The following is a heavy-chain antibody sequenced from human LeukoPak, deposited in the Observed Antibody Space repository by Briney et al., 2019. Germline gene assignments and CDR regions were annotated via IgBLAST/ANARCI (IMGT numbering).Heavy chain of an antibody. CDR2: MNPNSGNT. V-gene: IGHV1-8*03. J-gene: IGHJ4*02. CDR1: GYTFTSYD. CDR3: ARDGGGIAARPSDY. D-gene: IGHD6-6*01. Sequence: ASVKVSCKASGYTFTSYDINWVRQATGQGLEWMGWMNPNSGNTGYAQKFQGRVTITRNTSISTAYMELSSLRSEDTAVYYCARDGGGIAARPSDYWGQGTLVTVSS.